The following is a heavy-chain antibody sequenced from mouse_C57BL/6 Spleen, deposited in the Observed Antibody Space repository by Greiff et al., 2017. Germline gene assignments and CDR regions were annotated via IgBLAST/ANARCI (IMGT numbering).Heavy chain of an antibody. CDR2: IHPNSGST. CDR3: ASVVTTVYYVDD. J-gene: IGHJ2*01. D-gene: IGHD2-2*01. V-gene: IGHV1-64*01. Sequence: VQLQQPGAELVKPGASVKLSCKASGYTFTSYWMHWVKQRPGQGLEWIGMIHPNSGSTNYNEKFKSKATLTVDKSSSTAYMQLSSLTSEDSAVYYCASVVTTVYYVDDWGQGTTLTVAS. CDR1: GYTFTSYW.